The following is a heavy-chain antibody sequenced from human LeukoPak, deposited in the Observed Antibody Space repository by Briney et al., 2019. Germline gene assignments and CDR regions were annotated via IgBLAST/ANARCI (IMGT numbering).Heavy chain of an antibody. J-gene: IGHJ4*02. Sequence: PGASLRLSCAASGFTFSSYAMSWVRQAPGKGLEWVSAISGSGGSTYYADSVKGRFTISRGNAKNSLYLQMNSLRAEDTAVYYCARGAIDSSWYYFDYWGQGTLVTVSS. V-gene: IGHV3-23*01. CDR2: ISGSGGST. CDR1: GFTFSSYA. D-gene: IGHD6-13*01. CDR3: ARGAIDSSWYYFDY.